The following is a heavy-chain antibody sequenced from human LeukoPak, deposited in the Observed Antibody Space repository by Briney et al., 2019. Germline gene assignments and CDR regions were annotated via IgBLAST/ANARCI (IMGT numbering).Heavy chain of an antibody. J-gene: IGHJ5*02. CDR1: GYTFTSYD. Sequence: ASVKVSCKASGYTFTSYDINWVRQATGQGLEWMGWMNPNSGNTGYAQKFQGRVTITRNTSISTAYMELSSLRSEDMAVYYCARGRSSNYWFDPWGQGTLVTVSS. CDR2: MNPNSGNT. D-gene: IGHD2-2*01. V-gene: IGHV1-8*03. CDR3: ARGRSSNYWFDP.